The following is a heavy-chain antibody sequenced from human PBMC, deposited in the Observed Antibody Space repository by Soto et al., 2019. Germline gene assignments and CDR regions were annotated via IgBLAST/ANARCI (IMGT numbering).Heavy chain of an antibody. CDR1: GYTFTSYY. Sequence: ASVKVSCKASGYTFTSYYMHWVRQAPGQGLERMGIINPSGGSTSYAQKFQGRVTMTRDTSTSTVYMEPSSLRSEDTAVYYCASGYESPYYFDYWGQGTLVTVSS. CDR3: ASGYESPYYFDY. D-gene: IGHD5-12*01. V-gene: IGHV1-46*03. CDR2: INPSGGST. J-gene: IGHJ4*02.